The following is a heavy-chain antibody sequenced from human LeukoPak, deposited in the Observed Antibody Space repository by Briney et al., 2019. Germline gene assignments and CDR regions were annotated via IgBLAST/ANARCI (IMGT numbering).Heavy chain of an antibody. Sequence: GGSLRLSCAASGFTFRSHGMHWVRQAPGKGLVWVSRINSDGDSTAYADSVKGRFAISRDNAKNTLFLQMNSLRADDTAVYYCATVGGRAGPNSFWGQGTLVTVSS. CDR2: INSDGDST. CDR1: GFTFRSHG. J-gene: IGHJ4*02. CDR3: ATVGGRAGPNSF. D-gene: IGHD1-1*01. V-gene: IGHV3-74*01.